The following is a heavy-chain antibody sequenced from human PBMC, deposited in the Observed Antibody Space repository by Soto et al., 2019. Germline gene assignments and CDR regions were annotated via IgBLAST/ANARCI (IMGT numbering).Heavy chain of an antibody. Sequence: EVPLVESGGDLVQPGGSLRLSCAASGFTFSNYWMHWVRQAPGKGLMWVSRINPDGSRTTYAASVKGRFAISRDNAKNTVYLQMHSLRAEDAAVYYCARVKLGSYDWFDPWGQGTLVTVSS. CDR3: ARVKLGSYDWFDP. CDR2: INPDGSRT. D-gene: IGHD3-16*01. CDR1: GFTFSNYW. V-gene: IGHV3-74*01. J-gene: IGHJ5*02.